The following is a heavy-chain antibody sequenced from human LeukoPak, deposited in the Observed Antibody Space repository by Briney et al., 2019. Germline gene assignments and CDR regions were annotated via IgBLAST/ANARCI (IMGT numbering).Heavy chain of an antibody. V-gene: IGHV3-21*01. Sequence: GGSLRLSCAASGFTFSSYSMNWVRQAPGQGLEWVSSISGTSTYIYYADSVRGRFTICRDNAKNALYLQMNSLRAEDTAVYYCARDREAGQGLDDYWGQGTLVTVSS. CDR2: ISGTSTYI. CDR1: GFTFSSYS. CDR3: ARDREAGQGLDDY. D-gene: IGHD6-19*01. J-gene: IGHJ4*02.